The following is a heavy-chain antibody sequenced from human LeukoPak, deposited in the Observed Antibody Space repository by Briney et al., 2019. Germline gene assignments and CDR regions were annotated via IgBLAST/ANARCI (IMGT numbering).Heavy chain of an antibody. D-gene: IGHD6-19*01. CDR3: AREIWLGPSVEY. J-gene: IGHJ4*02. Sequence: PGGSLRLSCAASGFTFSSYYMSWIRQAPGKGLEWISYISSSGSSIYYADSVKGRFTISRDNAKNSLFLQMNSLRAEDTAVYYCAREIWLGPSVEYWGQGTLVTVSS. CDR1: GFTFSSYY. CDR2: ISSSGSSI. V-gene: IGHV3-11*01.